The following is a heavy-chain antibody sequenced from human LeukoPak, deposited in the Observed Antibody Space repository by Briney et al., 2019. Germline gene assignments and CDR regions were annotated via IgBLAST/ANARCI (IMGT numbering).Heavy chain of an antibody. CDR3: ARVFLDGSGSYSAAGSYYYYYGMDV. CDR1: GGSISSGDYY. CDR2: TYYSSST. J-gene: IGHJ6*02. D-gene: IGHD3-10*01. Sequence: SETLSLTCTVSGGSISSGDYYWGWMRQPPGKGLEWFGYTYYSSSTYDNPPLKSRVTISVDTSKNQFSLKLSSVTAADTAVYYCARVFLDGSGSYSAAGSYYYYYGMDVWGQGTTVTVSS. V-gene: IGHV4-30-4*01.